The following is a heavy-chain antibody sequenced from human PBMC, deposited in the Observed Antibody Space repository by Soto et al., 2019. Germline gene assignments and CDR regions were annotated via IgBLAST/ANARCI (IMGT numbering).Heavy chain of an antibody. J-gene: IGHJ6*02. CDR2: IWYDGSNK. V-gene: IGHV3-33*01. Sequence: QVQLVESGGGVVQPGRSLRLSCAASGFTFSSYGMHWVRQAPGKGLEWVAVIWYDGSNKYYADSVKGRFTISRDNFKNTLYLQMNSLRAEDTAVYYCARGGFRVVVFHGMDVWGQGTTVTVSS. CDR3: ARGGFRVVVFHGMDV. CDR1: GFTFSSYG. D-gene: IGHD2-2*01.